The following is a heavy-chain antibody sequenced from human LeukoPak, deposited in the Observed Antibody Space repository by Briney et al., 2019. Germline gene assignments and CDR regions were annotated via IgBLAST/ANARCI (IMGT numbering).Heavy chain of an antibody. Sequence: GESLKISCKGSGYSFTSYWIGWVRQMPGKGLEWMGIIYPGDSDTRYSPSFQGQVTISADKSISTAYLQWSSLKASDTAMYYCARESRLLGCSGGSCYYWFDPWGQGTLVTVSS. CDR2: IYPGDSDT. CDR3: ARESRLLGCSGGSCYYWFDP. D-gene: IGHD2-15*01. CDR1: GYSFTSYW. V-gene: IGHV5-51*01. J-gene: IGHJ5*02.